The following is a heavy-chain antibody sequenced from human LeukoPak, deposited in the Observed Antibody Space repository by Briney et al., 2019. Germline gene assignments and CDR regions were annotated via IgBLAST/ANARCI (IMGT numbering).Heavy chain of an antibody. CDR1: GYTFTSYG. J-gene: IGHJ6*03. D-gene: IGHD3-10*01. Sequence: ASVKVSCKASGYTFTSYGISWVRQAPGQGLEWMGWISAYNGNTNYAQKLQGRVTMTTDTSTSTAYMELRSLRSEDTAVYYCARGLNSPPWFGELLFPNYYYYYMDVWGKGTTVTISS. V-gene: IGHV1-18*01. CDR2: ISAYNGNT. CDR3: ARGLNSPPWFGELLFPNYYYYYMDV.